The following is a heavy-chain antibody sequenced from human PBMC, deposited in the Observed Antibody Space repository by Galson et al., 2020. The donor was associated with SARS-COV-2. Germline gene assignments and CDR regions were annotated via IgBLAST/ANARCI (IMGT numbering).Heavy chain of an antibody. CDR3: ARDRGATYFYNSRIRYYDALDI. Sequence: GGSLRLSCAASGFTSGDYWMTWVRQAPGKGLEWVANIKEDGGEENYADSVRGRFTISRDNAMNSLSLQMNSTRAEDTAVYYCARDRGATYFYNSRIRYYDALDIWGQGTMVTVSS. D-gene: IGHD3-10*01. J-gene: IGHJ3*02. V-gene: IGHV3-7*01. CDR2: IKEDGGEE. CDR1: GFTSGDYW.